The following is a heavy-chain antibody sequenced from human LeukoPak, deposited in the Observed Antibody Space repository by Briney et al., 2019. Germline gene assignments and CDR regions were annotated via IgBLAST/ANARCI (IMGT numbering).Heavy chain of an antibody. CDR1: GYTFTGYY. V-gene: IGHV1-2*06. CDR2: INPNSGGT. J-gene: IGHJ4*02. D-gene: IGHD3-10*01. CDR3: ARPLEVRGVLIFDY. Sequence: ASVKVSCKASGYTFTGYYMHWVRQAPGQGLEWMGRINPNSGGTNYAQKFQGRVTMTRDTSISTAYMELSRLRSEDTAVYYCARPLEVRGVLIFDYWGQGTLVTVSS.